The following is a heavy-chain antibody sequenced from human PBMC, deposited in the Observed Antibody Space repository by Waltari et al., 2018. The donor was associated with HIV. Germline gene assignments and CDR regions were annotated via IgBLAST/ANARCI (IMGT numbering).Heavy chain of an antibody. CDR2: IWSESTNK. Sequence: QVQLVESGGGVVQPGRSLRLSCAASGFSFSIYAMHWVRTAPGKGVGWVAVIWSESTNKYYVDSVKGRFTVSRDNSENKVYLQMNSLRADDTAVYYCARGRGRAFDIWGQGTMVIVSS. CDR1: GFSFSIYA. V-gene: IGHV3-33*01. D-gene: IGHD3-10*01. J-gene: IGHJ3*02. CDR3: ARGRGRAFDI.